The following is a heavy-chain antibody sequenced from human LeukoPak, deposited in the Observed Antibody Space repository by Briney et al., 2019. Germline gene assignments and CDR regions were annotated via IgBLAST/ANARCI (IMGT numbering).Heavy chain of an antibody. Sequence: SQTLSLTCAISGDSVSSNSAAWNWIRQSPSRGLEWLGRTYYRSKWYNDYSVSVKSRITINPDTSKNQFSLQLNSVTPEDTAVYYCARGRYYYDSSGYTLDYWGQGTLVTVSS. CDR1: GDSVSSNSAA. CDR2: TYYRSKWYN. V-gene: IGHV6-1*01. J-gene: IGHJ4*02. D-gene: IGHD3-22*01. CDR3: ARGRYYYDSSGYTLDY.